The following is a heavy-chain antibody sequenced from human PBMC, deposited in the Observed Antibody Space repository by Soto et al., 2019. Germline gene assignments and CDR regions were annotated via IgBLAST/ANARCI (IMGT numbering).Heavy chain of an antibody. CDR2: INGGTGQT. Sequence: ASVKVSCKASGYTFSTYAMHWVRQAPGQSLEWMGWINGGTGQTRCSQRFQDRVTITRDTSASTAYMELTSLTSEDTAVYYCARGKGMEENYYYYGMDIWGQGTTVTV. V-gene: IGHV1-3*01. CDR3: ARGKGMEENYYYYGMDI. CDR1: GYTFSTYA. D-gene: IGHD1-1*01. J-gene: IGHJ6*02.